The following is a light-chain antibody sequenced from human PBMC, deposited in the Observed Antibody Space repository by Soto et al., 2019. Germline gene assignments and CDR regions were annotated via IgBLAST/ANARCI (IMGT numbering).Light chain of an antibody. J-gene: IGLJ2*01. CDR3: LSYACSKTLMV. Sequence: QSVLTQPRSVSGSPGQSVTISCTGTSSDVGAYNSVSWYQQHPGTAPKLMIYDVSKRPSGVPGRFSGSKSGNTASLTISGLQAEDEADYYCLSYACSKTLMVFGGGTKLTGL. CDR1: SSDVGAYNS. V-gene: IGLV2-11*01. CDR2: DVS.